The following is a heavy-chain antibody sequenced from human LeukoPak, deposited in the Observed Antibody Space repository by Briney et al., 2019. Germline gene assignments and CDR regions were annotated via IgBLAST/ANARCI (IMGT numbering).Heavy chain of an antibody. CDR3: AKCPTYYYDSSGSNWFDP. J-gene: IGHJ5*02. Sequence: RPGGSLRLSCVVSGFMFSNYAMSWVRQAPRKGLEWVSGISGSGGSTHYVDSVKGRFTISRDNSKNTLYLQMNSLRAEDTAVYYCAKCPTYYYDSSGSNWFDPWGQGTLVTVSS. D-gene: IGHD3-22*01. V-gene: IGHV3-23*01. CDR2: ISGSGGST. CDR1: GFMFSNYA.